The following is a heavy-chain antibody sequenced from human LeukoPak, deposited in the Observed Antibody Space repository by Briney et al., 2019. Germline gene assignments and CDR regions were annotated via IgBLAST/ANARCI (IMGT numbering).Heavy chain of an antibody. D-gene: IGHD3-3*01. CDR3: AKGYDFWSGYYVQERFDS. J-gene: IGHJ4*02. CDR2: ISGSADRT. V-gene: IGHV3-23*01. Sequence: AGGSLRLSCAASGFTFSTYAMSWVRQAPGKGLEWVSAISGSADRTYYADSVKGRFTISRDNSKQTLYLQMNSLRAEDTAVYYCAKGYDFWSGYYVQERFDSWGQGTLVTVSS. CDR1: GFTFSTYA.